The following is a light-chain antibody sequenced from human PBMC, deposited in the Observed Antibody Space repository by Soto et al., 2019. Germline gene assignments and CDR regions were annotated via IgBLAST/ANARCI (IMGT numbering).Light chain of an antibody. CDR2: DAA. CDR1: QDMGTF. CDR3: QQFQSAPYT. J-gene: IGKJ2*01. V-gene: IGKV1-33*01. Sequence: DIQMTQSPSPLSPSVGDRVTISCQASQDMGTFLNWYQQTSGKAPRLLIYDAAHLETGVSSRFSGSGSGTHFTFTISSLQPEDVATYYCQQFQSAPYTFGQGTKLEIK.